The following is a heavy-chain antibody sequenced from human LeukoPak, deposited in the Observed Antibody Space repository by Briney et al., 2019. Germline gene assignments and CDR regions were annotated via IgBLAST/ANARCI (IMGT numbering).Heavy chain of an antibody. CDR2: IYYSGST. CDR1: GGSISSGGYY. V-gene: IGHV4-31*03. D-gene: IGHD5-18*01. CDR3: ARGNGGNSYGYNFDY. J-gene: IGHJ4*02. Sequence: PSETLSLTCTVSGGSISSGGYYWSWIRQHPGKGLEWIGYIYYSGSTYYNPPLKSRVTISVDTSKNQFSLKLSSVTAADTAVYYGARGNGGNSYGYNFDYWGQGTLVTVSS.